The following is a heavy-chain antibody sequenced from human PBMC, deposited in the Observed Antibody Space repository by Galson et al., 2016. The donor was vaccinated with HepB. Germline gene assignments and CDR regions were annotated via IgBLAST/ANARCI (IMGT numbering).Heavy chain of an antibody. D-gene: IGHD6-19*01. CDR2: IDGPTLNT. V-gene: IGHV3-23*01. CDR1: GFTFRNYA. CDR3: TTWLSHHFDY. J-gene: IGHJ4*02. Sequence: SLRLSCAASGFTFRNYALSWVRRAPGKGLEWVSQIDGPTLNTHYADSGRGRFSIYRDNSTDTLYLQMERLIAEDSAIYYCTTWLSHHFDYWGQGTRVTVSS.